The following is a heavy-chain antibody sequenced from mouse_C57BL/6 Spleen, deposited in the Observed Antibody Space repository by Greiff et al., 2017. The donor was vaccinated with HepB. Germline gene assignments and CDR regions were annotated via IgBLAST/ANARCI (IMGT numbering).Heavy chain of an antibody. J-gene: IGHJ3*01. Sequence: VQLQQSGPELVKPGASVKISCKASGYAFSSSWMNWVKQRPGKGLEWIGRIDPGDGDTNYNGKFKGKATLTADKSSSTAYMQLSSLTSEDSAVYFCARSDGPAWFAYWGQGTLVTVSA. V-gene: IGHV1-82*01. CDR2: IDPGDGDT. CDR3: ARSDGPAWFAY. D-gene: IGHD2-3*01. CDR1: GYAFSSSW.